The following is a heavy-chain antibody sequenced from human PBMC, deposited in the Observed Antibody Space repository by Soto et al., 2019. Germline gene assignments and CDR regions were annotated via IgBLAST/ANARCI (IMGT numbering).Heavy chain of an antibody. CDR3: ARDIITTPDNFDY. V-gene: IGHV3-21*01. J-gene: IGHJ4*02. D-gene: IGHD4-4*01. CDR1: GFTFSSYS. Sequence: GGSLRLSCAASGFTFSSYSMNWVRQAPGKGLEWVSSISSSSSYIYYADSVKGRFTISRDNAKNSLYLQMNSLRAEDTAVCYCARDIITTPDNFDYWGQGTLVTVSS. CDR2: ISSSSSYI.